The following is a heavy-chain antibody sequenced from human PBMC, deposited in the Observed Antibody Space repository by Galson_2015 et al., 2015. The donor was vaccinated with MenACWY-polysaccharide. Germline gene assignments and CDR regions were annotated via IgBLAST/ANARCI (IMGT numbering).Heavy chain of an antibody. CDR3: ASLTIA. Sequence: SLRLSCAASGFTFTSYAMSWVRQAPGKGLEWVSAIRSSGTNTYYADSVKGRFTISRDNSKNTLYLQMNSLRAEGTAVYYCASLTIAWGQGTLVTVSS. V-gene: IGHV3-23*01. D-gene: IGHD3-10*01. CDR2: IRSSGTNT. CDR1: GFTFTSYA. J-gene: IGHJ4*02.